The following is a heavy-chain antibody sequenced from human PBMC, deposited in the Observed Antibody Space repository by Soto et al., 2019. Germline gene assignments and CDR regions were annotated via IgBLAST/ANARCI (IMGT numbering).Heavy chain of an antibody. V-gene: IGHV4-4*07. CDR3: ARDIGSYAYGEGY. Sequence: SETLSLTCSVSGGSIDSYWWSWVRQPAGKGLEWIGRVYSTGTTDYNPSLNSRATMSVETSKNQFSLKLTSVTAADTAVYYCARDIGSYAYGEGYWGQGIQVTVSS. J-gene: IGHJ4*02. D-gene: IGHD3-10*01. CDR1: GGSIDSYW. CDR2: VYSTGTT.